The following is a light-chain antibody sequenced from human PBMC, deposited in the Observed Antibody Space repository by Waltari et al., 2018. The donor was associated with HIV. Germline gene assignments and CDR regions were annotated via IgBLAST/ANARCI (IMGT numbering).Light chain of an antibody. V-gene: IGLV2-18*02. CDR2: EVS. CDR1: SSDVGSYNR. J-gene: IGLJ3*02. CDR3: LSYGGTGSWV. Sequence: QSALTQPPSVSGSPGQSVTISCTGTSSDVGSYNRVSWYQQPPGTAPKLMIYEVSNRPSGVPDRFSGSKSGNTASLTISGLQAEDEADYYCLSYGGTGSWVFGGGTRVTVL.